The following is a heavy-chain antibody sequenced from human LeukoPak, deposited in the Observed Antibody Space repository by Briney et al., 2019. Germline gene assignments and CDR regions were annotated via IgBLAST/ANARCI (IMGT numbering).Heavy chain of an antibody. CDR1: GGSFSGYY. CDR3: ARGRYRFDP. CDR2: INHSGST. J-gene: IGHJ5*02. Sequence: SETLSLTCAVYGGSFSGYYWSWIRQPPGKGLEWIGEINHSGSTNYNPSLKSQVTISLDTSKIQFSLNLSSVTAADTAVYYCARGRYRFDPWGQGTQVTVSS. V-gene: IGHV4-34*01. D-gene: IGHD3-16*02.